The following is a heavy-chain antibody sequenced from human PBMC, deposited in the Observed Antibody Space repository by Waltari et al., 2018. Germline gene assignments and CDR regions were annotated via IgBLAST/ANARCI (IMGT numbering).Heavy chain of an antibody. J-gene: IGHJ5*02. D-gene: IGHD1-1*01. V-gene: IGHV1-69*12. CDR1: GGTFGRYA. CDR3: ARRQLGGPLDP. Sequence: QVHLVQSGAEVKKPGSSVKVSCKASGGTFGRYAIPWVRQAPGQGLEWMAGRIPIFGAPNSAQRFQGRFTITADESTITVYMELSSLKSEDTALYFCARRQLGGPLDPWGQGTLVTVSS. CDR2: RIPIFGAP.